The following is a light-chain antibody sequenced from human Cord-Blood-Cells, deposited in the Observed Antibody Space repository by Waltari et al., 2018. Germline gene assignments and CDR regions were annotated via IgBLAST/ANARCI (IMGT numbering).Light chain of an antibody. J-gene: IGLJ1*01. Sequence: QSPLTHPPPAPGPPGQSFTTSSTAPSSAVGGYTYVSWYQQHPGKAPKLMIYEVSKRPSGVPDRFSGSKSGNTASLTVSGLQAEDEADYYCSSYAGSNNFVFGTGTKVTVL. CDR1: SSAVGGYTY. CDR2: EVS. V-gene: IGLV2-8*01. CDR3: SSYAGSNNFV.